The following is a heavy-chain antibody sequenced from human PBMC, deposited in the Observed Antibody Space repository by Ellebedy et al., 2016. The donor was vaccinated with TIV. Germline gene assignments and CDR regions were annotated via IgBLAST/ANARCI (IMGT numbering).Heavy chain of an antibody. CDR1: GFTFSSYA. D-gene: IGHD6-19*01. CDR3: ARDRVEVAGTLGPFDY. V-gene: IGHV3-21*01. CDR2: ISSSSTYI. Sequence: GESLKISCAASGFTFSSYAMNWVRQTPGKGLEWVSSISSSSTYIYYADSLKGRFTISRDNAKTSLYLQMNSLRAEDTAVNYCARDRVEVAGTLGPFDYWGQGTLVTVSS. J-gene: IGHJ4*02.